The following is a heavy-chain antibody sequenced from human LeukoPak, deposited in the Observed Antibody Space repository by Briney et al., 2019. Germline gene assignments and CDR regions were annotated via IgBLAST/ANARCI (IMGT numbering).Heavy chain of an antibody. D-gene: IGHD3-22*01. Sequence: SETLSLTCTVSGGSISSYYWSWIRQPAGKGLEWIGRIYTSGSTDYNPSLKGRVTMSVDTSKNQFSLKLSSVTAADTAVYYCASFTYDSSGYQFDYWGQGTLVTVSS. CDR2: IYTSGST. CDR1: GGSISSYY. CDR3: ASFTYDSSGYQFDY. J-gene: IGHJ4*02. V-gene: IGHV4-4*07.